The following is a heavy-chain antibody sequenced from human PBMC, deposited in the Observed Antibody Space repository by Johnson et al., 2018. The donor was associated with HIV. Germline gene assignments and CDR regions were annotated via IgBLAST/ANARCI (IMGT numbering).Heavy chain of an antibody. J-gene: IGHJ3*02. CDR2: ISFDGSKK. Sequence: QVQLVESGGGVVRPGRSLRLSCAASGFIFSNYPMHWVRQAPGKGLEWVAVISFDGSKKYHADSVKGRFTVSRDSSKNTLYLQMNSLRVEDTAVYYCASSSLAWGVDAFDIWGQGTMVTVSS. V-gene: IGHV3-30*14. D-gene: IGHD3-10*01. CDR3: ASSSLAWGVDAFDI. CDR1: GFIFSNYP.